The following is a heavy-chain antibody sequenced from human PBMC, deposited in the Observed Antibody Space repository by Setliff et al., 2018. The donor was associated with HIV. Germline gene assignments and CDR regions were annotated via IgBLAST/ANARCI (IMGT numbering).Heavy chain of an antibody. J-gene: IGHJ4*02. CDR2: IYHSGST. CDR1: GYSISSGYY. CDR3: ASAEPPIYSSGWRGVGYFDY. Sequence: SETLSLTCAVSGYSISSGYYWGWIRQPPGKGLEWIGSIYHSGSTYYNPSLKSRVTTSVDTSKNQFSLKLSSVTAADTAVYYCASAEPPIYSSGWRGVGYFDYWGQGTLVTVSS. D-gene: IGHD6-19*01. V-gene: IGHV4-38-2*01.